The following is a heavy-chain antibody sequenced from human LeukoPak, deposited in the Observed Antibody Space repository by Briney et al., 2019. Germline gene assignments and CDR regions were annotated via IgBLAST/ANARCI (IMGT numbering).Heavy chain of an antibody. V-gene: IGHV1-8*01. CDR1: GYTFTTYE. CDR2: MNPNSGDT. CDR3: ARGLGDYYDTSDYYYAVPAH. J-gene: IGHJ4*02. D-gene: IGHD3-22*01. Sequence: ASVKVSCKASGYTFTTYEINWVRQAPGQGLEWMGWMNPNSGDTAYAQKFQGRVAMTRDTSISTAYMELSSLRSEDTAVYYCARGLGDYYDTSDYYYAVPAHWGQGTLVTVSS.